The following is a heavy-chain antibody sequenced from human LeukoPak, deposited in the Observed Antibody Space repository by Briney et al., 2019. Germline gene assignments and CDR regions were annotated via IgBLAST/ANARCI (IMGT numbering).Heavy chain of an antibody. CDR1: GFTFSTYW. CDR3: ARALCIWGGDCHYFDY. Sequence: SGGSLRLSCAASGFTFSTYWMTWVRQAPGKGLEWVANIKEDGSEKYYVDSVKGRFTISRDNAKNSPYLQMNSLRAEDTAVYYCARALCIWGGDCHYFDYWGQGTLVTVSS. V-gene: IGHV3-7*01. D-gene: IGHD2-21*01. J-gene: IGHJ4*02. CDR2: IKEDGSEK.